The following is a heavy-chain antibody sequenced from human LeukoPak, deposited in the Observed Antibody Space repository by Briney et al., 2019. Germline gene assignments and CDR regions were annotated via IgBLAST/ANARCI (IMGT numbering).Heavy chain of an antibody. CDR2: INHSGST. Sequence: PSETLSLTCAVYGGSFSGYYWSWIRQPPGKGLEWIGEINHSGSTNYNPSLKSRVTISVDTSKNQFSLKLSSVTAADTAVYYCARLLGSDIRPANYFDYWGQGTLVTVSS. J-gene: IGHJ4*02. CDR1: GGSFSGYY. V-gene: IGHV4-34*01. D-gene: IGHD3-9*01. CDR3: ARLLGSDIRPANYFDY.